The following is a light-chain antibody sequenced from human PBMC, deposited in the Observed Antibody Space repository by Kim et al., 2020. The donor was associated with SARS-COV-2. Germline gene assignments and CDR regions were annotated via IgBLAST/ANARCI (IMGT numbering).Light chain of an antibody. V-gene: IGKV1-39*01. Sequence: DIQMTQSPSSLSASVGDRVTITCRASQSISDYLNWYQQKPGKAPKVLIYAASSLQSGVPSRFSGSGSGTDFTLTISGLQREDFATYYCHQSYSTPDTFGGGTKVDIK. J-gene: IGKJ4*01. CDR3: HQSYSTPDT. CDR2: AAS. CDR1: QSISDY.